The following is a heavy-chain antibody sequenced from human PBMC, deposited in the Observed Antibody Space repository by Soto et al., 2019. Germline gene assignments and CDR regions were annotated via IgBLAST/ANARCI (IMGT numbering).Heavy chain of an antibody. D-gene: IGHD3-3*01. V-gene: IGHV4-39*01. CDR1: GGSISSSSYY. CDR2: IYYSGST. CDR3: ARITFGFLEWLSLDR. Sequence: SETLSLTCTVSGGSISSSSYYWGWIRQPPGKGLEWIGSIYYSGSTYYNPSLKSRVTISVDTSKNQFSLKLSSVTAADTAVYYCARITFGFLEWLSLDRWGQGTLVTVSS. J-gene: IGHJ4*02.